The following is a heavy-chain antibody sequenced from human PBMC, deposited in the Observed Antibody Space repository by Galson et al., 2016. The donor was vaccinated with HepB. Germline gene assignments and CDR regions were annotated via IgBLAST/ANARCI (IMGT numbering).Heavy chain of an antibody. CDR2: ISHDGNNK. CDR3: AKDPYAVVSRPEYFQH. V-gene: IGHV3-30*18. J-gene: IGHJ1*01. D-gene: IGHD2-2*01. CDR1: GFTFSSYG. Sequence: SLRLSCAASGFTFSSYGIHWVRQAPGKGLEWVAVISHDGNNKFYADSVKDRFTISRDNSKNTLFLQLNRLRAEDTAVYYCAKDPYAVVSRPEYFQHWGQGTLVTVSS.